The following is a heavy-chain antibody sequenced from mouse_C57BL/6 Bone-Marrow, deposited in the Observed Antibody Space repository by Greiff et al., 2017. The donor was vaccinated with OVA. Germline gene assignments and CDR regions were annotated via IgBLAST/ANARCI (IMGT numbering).Heavy chain of an antibody. Sequence: EVKLVESVAELVRPGASVKLSCTASGFNIKNTYMHWVKQRPEQGLEWIGRIDPANGNTKYAPKFQGKATITADTSSNTAYLQLSSLTSEDTAIYYCASYYYGSRGYFDVWGTGTTVTVSS. V-gene: IGHV14-3*01. CDR2: IDPANGNT. CDR3: ASYYYGSRGYFDV. D-gene: IGHD1-1*01. CDR1: GFNIKNTY. J-gene: IGHJ1*03.